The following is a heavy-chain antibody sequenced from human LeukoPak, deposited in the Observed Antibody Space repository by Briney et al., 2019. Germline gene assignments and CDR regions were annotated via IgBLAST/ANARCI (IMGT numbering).Heavy chain of an antibody. V-gene: IGHV4-59*08. Sequence: SETLSLTCTVSGGSISSYYWSCIRQPPGKGLEWIACIYYSGSTDYNPSLKSRVTISVDTSKNQLSLKLSSVTAADTAVYYCARGWGYFDYWGQGTLVTVSS. CDR3: ARGWGYFDY. CDR1: GGSISSYY. D-gene: IGHD7-27*01. J-gene: IGHJ4*02. CDR2: IYYSGST.